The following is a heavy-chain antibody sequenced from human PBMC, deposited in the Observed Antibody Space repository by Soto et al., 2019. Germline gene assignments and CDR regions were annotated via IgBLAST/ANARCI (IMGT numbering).Heavy chain of an antibody. Sequence: PGGSLRLSCAASGFTFSSYSMNWVRQAPGKGLEWVSSISSSSSYIYYADSVKGRFTISRDNAKNSLYLQMNSLRAEDTAVYYCARVGLSVVVPAAIPAGMDVWGQGTTVTVSS. CDR2: ISSSSSYI. V-gene: IGHV3-21*01. CDR3: ARVGLSVVVPAAIPAGMDV. CDR1: GFTFSSYS. J-gene: IGHJ6*02. D-gene: IGHD2-2*02.